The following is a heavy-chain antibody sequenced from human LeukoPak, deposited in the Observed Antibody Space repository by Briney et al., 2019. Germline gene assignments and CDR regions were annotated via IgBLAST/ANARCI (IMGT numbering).Heavy chain of an antibody. J-gene: IGHJ6*03. V-gene: IGHV5-51*01. Sequence: GESLKISCKGSGYSSTSYWIGWVRQMPGKGLEWMGIIYPGDSDTRYSPSFQGQVTISADKSISTAYLQWSSLKASDTAMYYCARSLTAVPAAYYYYYYMDVWGKGTTVTVSS. CDR1: GYSSTSYW. D-gene: IGHD2-2*01. CDR2: IYPGDSDT. CDR3: ARSLTAVPAAYYYYYYMDV.